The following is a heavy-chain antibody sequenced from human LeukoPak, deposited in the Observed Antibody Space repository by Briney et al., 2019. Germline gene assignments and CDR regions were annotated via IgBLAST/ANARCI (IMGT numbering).Heavy chain of an antibody. Sequence: TGGSLRLSCAASGXTFSSYWMHWVRQAPGKGLVWVSRINSDGSSTFYADSVKGRFTTSRDNAENTVYLQMNSLRADDTAVYYCARIPGGSGSQYDYWGQGTLVIVSS. CDR2: INSDGSST. CDR3: ARIPGGSGSQYDY. J-gene: IGHJ4*02. D-gene: IGHD3-10*01. CDR1: GXTFSSYW. V-gene: IGHV3-74*01.